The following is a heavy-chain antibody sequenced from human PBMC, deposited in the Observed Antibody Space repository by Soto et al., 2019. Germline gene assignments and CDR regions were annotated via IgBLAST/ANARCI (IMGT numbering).Heavy chain of an antibody. V-gene: IGHV1-3*01. CDR2: INAGNGNT. Sequence: ASVKVSCKASGYTFTSYAMHWVRQAPGQRLEWMGWINAGNGNTKYSQKFQGRVTITRDTSASTAYMELSSLRSEDTAVYYCAREALYCAGDCYSASYFEYWGQGTLVTVSS. CDR3: AREALYCAGDCYSASYFEY. D-gene: IGHD2-21*02. J-gene: IGHJ4*02. CDR1: GYTFTSYA.